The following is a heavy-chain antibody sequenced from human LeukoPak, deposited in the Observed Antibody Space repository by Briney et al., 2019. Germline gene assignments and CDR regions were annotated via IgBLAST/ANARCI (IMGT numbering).Heavy chain of an antibody. J-gene: IGHJ3*02. V-gene: IGHV3-20*04. Sequence: RPGGSLRLSCAASGFTFDDYGMSWVRQAPGKGLEWVSGINWNGGSTGYADSVKGRFTISRDNAKNSLYLQMNSLRAEDTALYYCARGDTAMVTGAFDIWGQGTMVTVSS. CDR2: INWNGGST. D-gene: IGHD5-18*01. CDR3: ARGDTAMVTGAFDI. CDR1: GFTFDDYG.